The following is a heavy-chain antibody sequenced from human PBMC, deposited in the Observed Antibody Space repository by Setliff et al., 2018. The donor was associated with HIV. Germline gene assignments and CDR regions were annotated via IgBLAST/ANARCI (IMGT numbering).Heavy chain of an antibody. CDR2: HIPMFGTA. J-gene: IGHJ6*03. V-gene: IGHV1-69*13. CDR1: GGTLRRYG. D-gene: IGHD5-12*01. CDR3: ATNREMATINYYYYYMDV. Sequence: SVKVSCKAAGGTLRRYGISWVRQAPGQGLEWMGGHIPMFGTARYAQNFQGRVTITADESTSTAYMELSSLRSEDTAVYYCATNREMATINYYYYYMDVWGTGTTVTAP.